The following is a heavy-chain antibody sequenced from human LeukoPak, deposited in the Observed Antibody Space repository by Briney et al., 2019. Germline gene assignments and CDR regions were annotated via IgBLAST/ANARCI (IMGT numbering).Heavy chain of an antibody. V-gene: IGHV3-48*01. CDR3: ARSPVRGYSYGTYYYYYYMDV. CDR2: ISSSSSTI. Sequence: GRSLRLSCAASGFTFSSYSMNWVRQAPGKGLEWVSYISSSSSTIYYADSVKGRFTISRDNAKNSLYLQMNSLRAEDTAVYYCARSPVRGYSYGTYYYYYYMDVWGKGTTVTVSS. CDR1: GFTFSSYS. J-gene: IGHJ6*03. D-gene: IGHD5-18*01.